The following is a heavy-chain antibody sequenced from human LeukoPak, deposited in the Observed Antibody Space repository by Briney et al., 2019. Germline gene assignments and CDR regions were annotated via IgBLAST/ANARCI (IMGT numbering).Heavy chain of an antibody. J-gene: IGHJ5*02. CDR2: IRYDGSDK. CDR3: VHGGTTSWYFLDVA. V-gene: IGHV3-30*02. D-gene: IGHD1-26*01. CDR1: GFTFNTYG. Sequence: GGSLRLSCAASGFTFNTYGMHWVRQAPGKGLEWVAFIRYDGSDKFYPDSVKGRFTISRDNSKNTLYLQIDSLRADDTAVYYRVHGGTTSWYFLDVAWGQGTLVTVSS.